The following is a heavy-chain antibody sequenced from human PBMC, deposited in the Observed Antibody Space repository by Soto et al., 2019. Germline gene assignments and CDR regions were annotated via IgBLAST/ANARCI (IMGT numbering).Heavy chain of an antibody. J-gene: IGHJ6*02. CDR3: ARGRKQLVLAYYDYYGMHF. D-gene: IGHD6-13*01. CDR2: INHSGST. Sequence: PSETLSLTCAFYVVSFNDYYWSCIRHPPGKWLEWIGEINHSGSTNYNPSLKSRVTISVDMSKNQFSLKLNSMTAADTAVYYCARGRKQLVLAYYDYYGMHFWGQGPTFTVS. CDR1: VVSFNDYY. V-gene: IGHV4-34*01.